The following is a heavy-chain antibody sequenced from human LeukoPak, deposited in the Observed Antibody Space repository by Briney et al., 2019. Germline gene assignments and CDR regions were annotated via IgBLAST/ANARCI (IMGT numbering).Heavy chain of an antibody. J-gene: IGHJ4*02. D-gene: IGHD6-19*01. CDR1: GYTFTGYY. CDR3: ATTVYSSGWYYFDY. V-gene: IGHV1-2*02. Sequence: ASVTVSCKASGYTFTGYYMHWVRQAPGQGLEWMGWINPNSGGTNYAQKFQGRVTMIRDTSISTAYMELSRLRSDDTAVYYCATTVYSSGWYYFDYWGQGTLVTVSS. CDR2: INPNSGGT.